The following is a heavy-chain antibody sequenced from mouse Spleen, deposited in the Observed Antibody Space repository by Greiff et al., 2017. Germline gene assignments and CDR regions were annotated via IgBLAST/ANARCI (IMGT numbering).Heavy chain of an antibody. V-gene: IGHV5-12*01. CDR1: GFTFSDYY. Sequence: EVQRVESGGGLVQPGGSLKLSCAASGFTFSDYYMYWVRQTPEKRLEWVAYISNGGGSTYYPDTVKGRFTISRDNAKNTLYLQMSRLKSEDTAMYYCASYPFAYWGQGTLVTVSA. J-gene: IGHJ3*01. CDR3: ASYPFAY. CDR2: ISNGGGST.